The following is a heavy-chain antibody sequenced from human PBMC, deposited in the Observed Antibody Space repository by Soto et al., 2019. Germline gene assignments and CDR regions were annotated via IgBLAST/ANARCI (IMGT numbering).Heavy chain of an antibody. CDR1: GFTFSDSY. Sequence: GGSLRLSCAASGFTFSDSYMSWIRQAPGKGLEWVSYISSSDSIIYYSDSVKGRFIISRDNAKNSLYLQMNSLRAEDTAVYYCERDLRYYDSSGYFDYWGQGTLVTVSS. CDR2: ISSSDSII. J-gene: IGHJ4*02. V-gene: IGHV3-11*01. CDR3: ERDLRYYDSSGYFDY. D-gene: IGHD3-22*01.